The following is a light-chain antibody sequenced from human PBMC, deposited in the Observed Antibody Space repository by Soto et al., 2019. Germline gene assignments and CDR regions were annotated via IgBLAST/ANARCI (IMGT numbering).Light chain of an antibody. V-gene: IGKV3-11*01. CDR3: QQRSTWPLT. J-gene: IGKJ4*01. Sequence: IVLTQPPPTLSLSPGERATLSCRASQSVSSYLAWYQQKPGQAPRLLIYDASNRATGIPARFSGSGSGTDFTLTISSLEPEDFAVYYCQQRSTWPLTFGGGTKVDI. CDR1: QSVSSY. CDR2: DAS.